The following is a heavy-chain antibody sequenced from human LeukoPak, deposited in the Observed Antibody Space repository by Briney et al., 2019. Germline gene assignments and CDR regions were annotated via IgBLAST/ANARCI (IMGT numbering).Heavy chain of an antibody. CDR3: ARNYNGMSY. J-gene: IGHJ4*02. CDR1: GFTVSSNY. Sequence: GGSLRLSCAASGFTVSSNYMSWVRQAPGKGLVWVSYINNDGRSTTYADSVKGRFTISRDNAKNTLHPQMNSLRDDDTAMYYCARNYNGMSYWGQGTRVIVSS. V-gene: IGHV3-74*01. CDR2: INNDGRST. D-gene: IGHD2-8*01.